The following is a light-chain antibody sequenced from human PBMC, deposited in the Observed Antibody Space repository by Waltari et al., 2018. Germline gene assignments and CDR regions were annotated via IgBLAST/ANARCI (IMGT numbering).Light chain of an antibody. CDR2: GAS. J-gene: IGKJ1*01. Sequence: ETVLTQSPGSLSSSPGERVTLSCRASQSVSRALAWYQQKPGQAPRLLIFGASNRATGIPDRFSGSGSETDFSLTISRLEPEDFAVYYCQHYVRLPATFGRGTKMEIK. CDR3: QHYVRLPAT. V-gene: IGKV3-20*01. CDR1: QSVSRA.